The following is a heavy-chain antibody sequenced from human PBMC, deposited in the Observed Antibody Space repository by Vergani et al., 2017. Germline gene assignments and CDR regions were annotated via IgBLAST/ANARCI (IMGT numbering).Heavy chain of an antibody. V-gene: IGHV4-31*03. D-gene: IGHD5-24*01. CDR1: GGSISSGGYY. J-gene: IGHJ3*02. Sequence: QVQLQESGPGLVKPSQTLSLTCTVSGGSISSGGYYWSWIRQHPGKGLEWIGYIYYSGSTYYNPSLKSRVTISVDTSKNQFSLKLSPVTAADTAVYYCARETEMATADAFDIWGQGTMVTVSS. CDR3: ARETEMATADAFDI. CDR2: IYYSGST.